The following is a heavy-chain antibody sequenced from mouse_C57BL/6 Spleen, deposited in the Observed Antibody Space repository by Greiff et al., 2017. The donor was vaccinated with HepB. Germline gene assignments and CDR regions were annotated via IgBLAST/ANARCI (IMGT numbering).Heavy chain of an antibody. CDR3: AILYYYGSSYDAMDY. CDR2: IDPKSGGT. Sequence: VQLQQPGAELVKPGASVKLSCKASGYTFTSYWMHWVKQRPGLGLEWIGRIDPKSGGTKYNEKFKSKATLTVDKPSSTAYVQLSSLTSEDSAVYYCAILYYYGSSYDAMDYWGQGTSVTVSS. CDR1: GYTFTSYW. J-gene: IGHJ4*01. V-gene: IGHV1-72*01. D-gene: IGHD1-1*01.